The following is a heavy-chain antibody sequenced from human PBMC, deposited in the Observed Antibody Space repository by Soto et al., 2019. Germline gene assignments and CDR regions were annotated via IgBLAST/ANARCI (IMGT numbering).Heavy chain of an antibody. Sequence: SETLSLTCTVSGGSISNYYWSWIRQPPGKGLEWIGYIYYSGSTNYNPSLKSRVTISVDTSKNQFSLKLSSVTAADTAVYYCARLWGWYFDYWGQGTLVTVSS. J-gene: IGHJ4*02. V-gene: IGHV4-59*01. CDR1: GGSISNYY. CDR3: ARLWGWYFDY. CDR2: IYYSGST. D-gene: IGHD2-21*01.